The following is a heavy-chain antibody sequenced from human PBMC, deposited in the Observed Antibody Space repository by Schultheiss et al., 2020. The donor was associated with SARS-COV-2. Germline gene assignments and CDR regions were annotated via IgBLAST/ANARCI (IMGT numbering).Heavy chain of an antibody. V-gene: IGHV3-9*01. J-gene: IGHJ6*02. Sequence: GGSLRLSCAASGFTFDDYAMHWVRQAPGKGLEWVSGISWRSGSIGYADSVKGRFTISRDNAKNSLYLQMNSLRVEDTAVYYCARCRPQLDYGDYEDYYYYGMDVWGQGATVTVSS. CDR2: ISWRSGSI. D-gene: IGHD4-17*01. CDR1: GFTFDDYA. CDR3: ARCRPQLDYGDYEDYYYYGMDV.